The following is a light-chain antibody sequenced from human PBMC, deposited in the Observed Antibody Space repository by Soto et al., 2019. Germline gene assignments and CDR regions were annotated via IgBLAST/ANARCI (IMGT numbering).Light chain of an antibody. CDR3: QQYAGSPPWT. Sequence: EILMTQSPATLSVSPGDGATLSCSASQSVGSNLAWYQQKPGQAPRLLIFGASSRAAGIPDRFSGSGSGTDFTLTISRLEPEDFAVYYCQQYAGSPPWTFGQGTKVDIK. V-gene: IGKV3-20*01. CDR1: QSVGSN. J-gene: IGKJ1*01. CDR2: GAS.